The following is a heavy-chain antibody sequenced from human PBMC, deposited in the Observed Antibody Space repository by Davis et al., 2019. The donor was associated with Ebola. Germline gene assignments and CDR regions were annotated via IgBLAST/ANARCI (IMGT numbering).Heavy chain of an antibody. CDR1: GFTFSSYA. J-gene: IGHJ6*02. CDR2: ISGSGGST. D-gene: IGHD3-9*01. CDR3: ARANDMYYYGMDV. V-gene: IGHV3-23*01. Sequence: GESLKISCAASGFTFSSYAMSWVRQAPGKGLEWVSAISGSGGSTYYADSVKGRFTISRDNAKNSLYLQMNSLRAEDTAVYYCARANDMYYYGMDVWGQGTTVTVSS.